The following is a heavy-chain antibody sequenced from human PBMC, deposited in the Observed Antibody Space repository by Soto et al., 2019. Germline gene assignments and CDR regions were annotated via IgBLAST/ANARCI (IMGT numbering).Heavy chain of an antibody. Sequence: LSLTCTVSGGSISNYYWSWIRQPAGKGLEWIGRIYSSGSTNYNPSLKSRVTMSVDTSKNQLSLKLSYVTAADTAVYYCARDFLGAASGFDYWGQGILVTVSS. V-gene: IGHV4-4*07. J-gene: IGHJ4*02. CDR2: IYSSGST. CDR3: ARDFLGAASGFDY. CDR1: GGSISNYY. D-gene: IGHD3-16*01.